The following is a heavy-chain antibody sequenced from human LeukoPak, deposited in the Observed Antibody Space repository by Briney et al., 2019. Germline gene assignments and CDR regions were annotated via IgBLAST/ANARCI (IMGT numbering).Heavy chain of an antibody. J-gene: IGHJ6*02. CDR2: IYHSGST. Sequence: SETLSLTYTVSGYSISSGYYWGWIRQPPGKGLEWIGSIYHSGSTYYNPSLKSRVTISVDTSKNQFSLKLSSVTAADTAVYYCARGSSTSCGGGCYYYGMDVWGQGTTVTVSS. V-gene: IGHV4-38-2*02. CDR3: ARGSSTSCGGGCYYYGMDV. CDR1: GYSISSGYY. D-gene: IGHD2-2*01.